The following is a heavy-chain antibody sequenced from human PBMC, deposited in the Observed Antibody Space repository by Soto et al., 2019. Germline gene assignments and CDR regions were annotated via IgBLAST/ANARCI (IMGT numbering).Heavy chain of an antibody. J-gene: IGHJ4*02. D-gene: IGHD6-19*01. Sequence: QTLSFTCAISGYSVSSNSAAWNWIPQNPSIGLELLGRTYYRSKWYNDYAVSVKSRITINPDTAKNQFSLQLNSVTPEDTAVYYCARDLIAVAGPFDFWGQGTLVTVSS. CDR1: GYSVSSNSAA. V-gene: IGHV6-1*01. CDR2: TYYRSKWYN. CDR3: ARDLIAVAGPFDF.